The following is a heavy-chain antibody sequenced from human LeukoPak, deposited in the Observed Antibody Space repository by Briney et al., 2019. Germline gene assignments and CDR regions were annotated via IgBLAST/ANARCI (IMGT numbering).Heavy chain of an antibody. Sequence: GASVKVSCKASGGTFSSYAISWVRQAPGQGLEWMGWISAYNGNTNYAQKLQGRVTMTTDTSTSTAYMELRSLRSDDTAVYYCASHLLNSGSYSLGHWGQGTLVTVSS. CDR3: ASHLLNSGSYSLGH. CDR2: ISAYNGNT. J-gene: IGHJ1*01. D-gene: IGHD1-26*01. V-gene: IGHV1-18*01. CDR1: GGTFSSYA.